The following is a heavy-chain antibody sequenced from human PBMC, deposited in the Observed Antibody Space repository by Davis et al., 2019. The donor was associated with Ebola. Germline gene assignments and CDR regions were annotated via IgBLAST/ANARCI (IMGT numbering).Heavy chain of an antibody. CDR1: GDSVPSNSGA. CDR2: TYYNSKWYS. Sequence: SCDISGDSVPSNSGAWNWIRQSPSRGLEWLGRTYYNSKWYSDYAASVKGRITINPDTSGNQFSLQLNSVTPEDTALYYCARGWLRGGMDVWGEGTTVTV. D-gene: IGHD5-18*01. J-gene: IGHJ6*02. V-gene: IGHV6-1*01. CDR3: ARGWLRGGMDV.